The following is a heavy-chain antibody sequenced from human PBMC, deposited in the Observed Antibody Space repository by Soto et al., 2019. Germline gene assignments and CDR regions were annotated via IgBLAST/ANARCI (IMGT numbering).Heavy chain of an antibody. CDR1: GFTFSSYP. Sequence: PGGSLRLSCAASGFTFSSYPMHWVRQSPGKGLEWVAVISYDGSNKYYADSVKVRFTISRDNSKNTLYLQMNSLRAEDTAVYYCARDYYYDILTGYCQLDYWGQGTLVTVSS. J-gene: IGHJ4*02. D-gene: IGHD3-9*01. CDR2: ISYDGSNK. V-gene: IGHV3-30-3*01. CDR3: ARDYYYDILTGYCQLDY.